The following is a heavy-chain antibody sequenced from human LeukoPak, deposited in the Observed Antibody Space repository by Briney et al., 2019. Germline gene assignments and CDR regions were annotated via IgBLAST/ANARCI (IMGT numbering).Heavy chain of an antibody. CDR1: GFTFSNYS. Sequence: GGSLRLSCAASGFTFSNYSINWVRQAPGKGLEGVSYISSSSSTIYYAGSVTGRFTICRDHETNSLYLQLYCLRAEDTDVYFCARDRYSYGHCYYYIDVWGKGTTVSVSS. CDR3: ARDRYSYGHCYYYIDV. J-gene: IGHJ6*03. D-gene: IGHD5-18*01. CDR2: ISSSSSTI. V-gene: IGHV3-48*01.